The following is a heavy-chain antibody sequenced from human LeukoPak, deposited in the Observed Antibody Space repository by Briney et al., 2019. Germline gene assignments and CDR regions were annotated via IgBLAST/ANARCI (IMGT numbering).Heavy chain of an antibody. D-gene: IGHD3-10*02. V-gene: IGHV5-51*01. CDR3: AKYYVGNTFDI. CDR1: GYSFTDYW. J-gene: IGHJ3*02. CDR2: IYPGDSDT. Sequence: KVSCKASGYSFTDYWIGWVRQMPGKGLEWVGLIYPGDSDTRYSASFQGQVTMSADKSISTAYLQWSSLRASDTAMYYCAKYYVGNTFDIWGQGTMVTVSS.